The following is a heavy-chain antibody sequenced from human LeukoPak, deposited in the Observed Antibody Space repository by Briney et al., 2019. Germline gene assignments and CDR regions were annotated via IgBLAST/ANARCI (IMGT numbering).Heavy chain of an antibody. Sequence: GGSLRLSCAASGFTFNNYAMSWVRQAPGKGLEWVSAIRGDGGSTYYADSVKSYFTISTDSSKTTLYLCMNSLRALDTAVCNCAKRAHTVTTLDSWGQGTLVSVSS. J-gene: IGHJ4*02. V-gene: IGHV3-23*01. CDR3: AKRAHTVTTLDS. D-gene: IGHD4-17*01. CDR2: IRGDGGST. CDR1: GFTFNNYA.